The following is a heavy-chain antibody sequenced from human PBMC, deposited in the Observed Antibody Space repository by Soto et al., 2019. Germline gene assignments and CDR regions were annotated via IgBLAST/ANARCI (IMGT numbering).Heavy chain of an antibody. Sequence: GGLLRLSRDGSGFTFSDSAMTWARQLPGKGLEWVSYISSRSDTLYYADSVKGRFTISKDNAESSVSLHMNNLGVGDAAVYLCVRGQEVGAHFLDFWGHGSPVTVSS. CDR3: VRGQEVGAHFLDF. J-gene: IGHJ4*01. CDR1: GFTFSDSA. V-gene: IGHV3-48*01. CDR2: ISSRSDTL. D-gene: IGHD2-15*01.